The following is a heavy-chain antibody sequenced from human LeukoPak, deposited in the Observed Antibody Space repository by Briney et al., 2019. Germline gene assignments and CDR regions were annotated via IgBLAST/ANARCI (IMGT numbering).Heavy chain of an antibody. CDR2: IYHSGST. CDR1: GYSISSGYY. Sequence: SETLSLTCTVSGYSISSGYYWGWIRQPPGKGLEWIGSIYHSGSTYYNPSLKSRVTISVVTSKNQFSLKLSSVTAADTAVYYCARESVVMGHAFDIWGQGTMVTVSS. J-gene: IGHJ3*02. D-gene: IGHD4-23*01. V-gene: IGHV4-38-2*02. CDR3: ARESVVMGHAFDI.